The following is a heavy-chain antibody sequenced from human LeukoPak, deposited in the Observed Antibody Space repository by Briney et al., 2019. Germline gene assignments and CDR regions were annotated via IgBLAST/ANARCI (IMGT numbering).Heavy chain of an antibody. CDR3: ARVGAWELQRVFEY. Sequence: PGGSLRLSCAASGFTFTNYWMTWVRQVPGKGLEWVANIHKAGSESYYVDSVKGRFGMSRDNAKNSLYLQLSSLRVEDTAVYYCARVGAWELQRVFEYWGQGTLVTVSS. V-gene: IGHV3-7*01. D-gene: IGHD1-26*01. CDR2: IHKAGSES. J-gene: IGHJ4*02. CDR1: GFTFTNYW.